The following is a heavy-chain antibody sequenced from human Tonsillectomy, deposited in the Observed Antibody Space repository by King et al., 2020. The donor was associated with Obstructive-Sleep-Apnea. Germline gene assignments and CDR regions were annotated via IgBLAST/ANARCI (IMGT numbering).Heavy chain of an antibody. CDR3: ARRWGSSWYTPNDY. CDR1: GYSIRSGYY. CDR2: ISPSLIT. D-gene: IGHD6-13*01. Sequence: QLQESGPGLVKPSETLSLTCTVSGYSIRSGYYLALIRPPPWPWLDWIVLISPSLITYYNPSLKSRVTISVDTSKNQFSLKLSSVTAADTAVYYCARRWGSSWYTPNDYWGQGTLVTVSS. J-gene: IGHJ4*02. V-gene: IGHV4-38-2*02.